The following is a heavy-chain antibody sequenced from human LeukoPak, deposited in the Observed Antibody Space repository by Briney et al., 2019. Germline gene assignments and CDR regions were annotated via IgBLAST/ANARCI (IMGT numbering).Heavy chain of an antibody. CDR1: GFSFSYYN. Sequence: GGSLRLSCVASGFSFSYYNMNWVRQAPGKGLEWIAHIRAYSTATYYADSVKGRFTVSRDDANNALYLQMNSLKDEDTALYFCASPLGPPPGYWGQGPLVTVSS. CDR3: ASPLGPPPGY. CDR2: IRAYSTAT. V-gene: IGHV3-48*02. J-gene: IGHJ4*02.